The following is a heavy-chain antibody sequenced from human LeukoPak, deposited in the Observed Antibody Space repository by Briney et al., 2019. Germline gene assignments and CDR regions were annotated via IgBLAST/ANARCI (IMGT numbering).Heavy chain of an antibody. CDR2: INPNSGGT. CDR1: GYTFTGYY. Sequence: ASVKVSCKASGYTFTGYYMHWVRQAPGQGLEWMGWINPNSGGTNYAQKFQGRVTMTRVTSISTAYMELSRLRSDDTAVYYCARDGSAARPELIDYWGQGTLVTVSS. CDR3: ARDGSAARPELIDY. D-gene: IGHD6-6*01. V-gene: IGHV1-2*02. J-gene: IGHJ4*02.